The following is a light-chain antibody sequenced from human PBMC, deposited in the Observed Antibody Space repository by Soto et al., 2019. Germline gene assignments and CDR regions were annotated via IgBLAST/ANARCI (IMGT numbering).Light chain of an antibody. CDR1: QTIASH. CDR3: QQGYSPPFT. J-gene: IGKJ3*01. V-gene: IGKV1-39*01. CDR2: DAS. Sequence: DIQMAQSPSSLSVSVGDRVTITCRASQTIASHLTWYQQKPGEAPKVLISDASTLQSGAPSRFSGSGSGTDFTLTISGLQREDFATYYCQQGYSPPFTFGPGTKVDVK.